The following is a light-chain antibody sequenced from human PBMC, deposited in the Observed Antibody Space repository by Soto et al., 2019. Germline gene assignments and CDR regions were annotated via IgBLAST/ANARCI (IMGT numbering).Light chain of an antibody. CDR1: QSVSSN. V-gene: IGKV3-15*01. CDR3: QQYNNWPPM. Sequence: EIVMTQSPATLSVSPGERATLSCRASQSVSSNLAWYQQRPGQAPRLLIYGASTRVTGIPARFSGSGSGTEFTLTISSLQSEDFAVYYCQQYNNWPPMFGQGTKVEIK. CDR2: GAS. J-gene: IGKJ1*01.